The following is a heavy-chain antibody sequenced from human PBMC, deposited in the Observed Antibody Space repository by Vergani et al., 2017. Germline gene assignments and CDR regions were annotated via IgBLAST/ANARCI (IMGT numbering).Heavy chain of an antibody. V-gene: IGHV3-30*02. Sequence: QVQLVESGGGVVQRGGSLRPSCATSGFTLSNYDMQWIRQGPGKGLEFVAFILFDGRNQYYADSVKGRFTLSRDFSKNTLYLQMNSRRTDDTATYYCAKHFRGWGIDYWGQGTQVIVSS. CDR2: ILFDGRNQ. D-gene: IGHD3-16*01. CDR3: AKHFRGWGIDY. CDR1: GFTLSNYD. J-gene: IGHJ4*02.